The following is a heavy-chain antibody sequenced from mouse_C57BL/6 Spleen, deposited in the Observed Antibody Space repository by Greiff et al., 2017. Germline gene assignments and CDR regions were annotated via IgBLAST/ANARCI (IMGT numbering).Heavy chain of an antibody. Sequence: VQLQESGPELVKPGASVKLSCKASGYTFTSYDINWVKQRPGQGLEWIGWIYPRDGSTKYNEKFKGKATLTVDTSSSTAYMELHSLTSEDSAVYFCARGDYYGSRGYFDYWGQGTTLTVSS. J-gene: IGHJ2*01. CDR1: GYTFTSYD. V-gene: IGHV1-85*01. CDR2: IYPRDGST. CDR3: ARGDYYGSRGYFDY. D-gene: IGHD1-1*01.